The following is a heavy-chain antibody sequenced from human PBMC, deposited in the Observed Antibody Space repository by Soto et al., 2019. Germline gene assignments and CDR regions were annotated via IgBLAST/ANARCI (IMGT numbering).Heavy chain of an antibody. CDR3: ARGIMRYYDSSGLDFDY. Sequence: SVKVSCKASGGTFSSYAISWVRQAPGQGLEWMGGIIPIFGTANYAQKFQGRVTITADESTSTAYMELSSLRSEDTAVYYCARGIMRYYDSSGLDFDYWGQGTLVTVSS. J-gene: IGHJ4*02. CDR2: IIPIFGTA. D-gene: IGHD3-22*01. CDR1: GGTFSSYA. V-gene: IGHV1-69*13.